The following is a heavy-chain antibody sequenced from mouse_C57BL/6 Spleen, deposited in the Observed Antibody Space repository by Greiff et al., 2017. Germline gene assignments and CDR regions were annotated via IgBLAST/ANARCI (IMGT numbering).Heavy chain of an antibody. D-gene: IGHD1-1*01. Sequence: QVQLKESGAELAKPGASVKLSCKASGYTFTSYWMHWVKQRPGQGLEWIGYINPSSGYTKYNQKFKDKATLTADKSSSTAYMQLSSLTYEDSAVYYCAGAYGSSYAFVWGTGTTVTVSS. CDR2: INPSSGYT. V-gene: IGHV1-7*01. CDR3: AGAYGSSYAFV. J-gene: IGHJ1*03. CDR1: GYTFTSYW.